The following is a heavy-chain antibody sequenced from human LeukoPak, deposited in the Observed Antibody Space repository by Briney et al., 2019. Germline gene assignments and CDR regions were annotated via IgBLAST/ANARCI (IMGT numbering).Heavy chain of an antibody. V-gene: IGHV1-69*05. CDR2: IIPIFGTA. J-gene: IGHJ6*03. Sequence: SVKVSCKASGGTFSSYAISWVRQAPGQGLEWMGGIIPIFGTANYAQKFQGRVTITTDESTSTAYMELSSLRSEDTAVYYCATSVDTAIFTAYYYYMDVWGKGTTVTVSS. CDR1: GGTFSSYA. D-gene: IGHD5-18*01. CDR3: ATSVDTAIFTAYYYYMDV.